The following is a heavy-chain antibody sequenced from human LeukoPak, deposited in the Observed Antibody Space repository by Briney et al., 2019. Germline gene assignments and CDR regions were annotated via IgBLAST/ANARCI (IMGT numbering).Heavy chain of an antibody. V-gene: IGHV4-39*01. D-gene: IGHD3-22*01. CDR2: RYYSGNT. Sequence: SETLSLTCTVSGGSISSSSYYWDWIRQPPGKGLEWTGSRYYSGNTYYNPSLKSRVTISVDTSKNQFSLKLSSVTAADTAVYYCAGGYDSSGYAFEIWGQGTMVTVSS. CDR3: AGGYDSSGYAFEI. J-gene: IGHJ3*02. CDR1: GGSISSSSYY.